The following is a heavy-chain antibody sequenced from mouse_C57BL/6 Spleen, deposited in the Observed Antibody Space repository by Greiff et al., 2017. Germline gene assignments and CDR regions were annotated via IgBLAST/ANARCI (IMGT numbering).Heavy chain of an antibody. CDR2: ISGGGGNT. D-gene: IGHD5-1-1*01. J-gene: IGHJ1*03. V-gene: IGHV5-9*01. Sequence: VKLVESGGGLVKPGGSLKLSCAASGFTFSSYTMSWVRQTPEKRLVWVATISGGGGNTYYPDSVKGRFTISRDNAKNTLYLQMSSLRSEDTALYYCARPGQGVQISYWYFDVWGTGTTVTVSS. CDR1: GFTFSSYT. CDR3: ARPGQGVQISYWYFDV.